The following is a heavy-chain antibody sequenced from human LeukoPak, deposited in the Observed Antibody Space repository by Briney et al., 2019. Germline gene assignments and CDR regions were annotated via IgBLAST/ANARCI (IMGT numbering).Heavy chain of an antibody. Sequence: GRSLRLSCAASGFTFSSYAMHWVRRAPGKGLEWVAFISYGGSNKYYADSVKGRFTISRDNSKNTLYLQMNSLRAEDTAVYYCARDSHQLPANDAFDIWGQGTMVTVSS. CDR3: ARDSHQLPANDAFDI. V-gene: IGHV3-30*04. D-gene: IGHD2-2*01. CDR1: GFTFSSYA. J-gene: IGHJ3*02. CDR2: ISYGGSNK.